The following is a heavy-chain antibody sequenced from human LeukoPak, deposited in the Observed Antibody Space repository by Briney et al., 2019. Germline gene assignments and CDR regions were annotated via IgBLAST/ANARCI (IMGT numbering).Heavy chain of an antibody. J-gene: IGHJ6*02. CDR3: ARDGHGDGILSGHSYFGMDV. D-gene: IGHD3-9*01. Sequence: PGGSLRLSCAASGFSLSSYSMDWVRQAPGKGLEWVSSISISSSYIHYADSVKGRFTISRDNAKNSLYLQMNSLRAEDTAVYFCARDGHGDGILSGHSYFGMDVWGQGTTVTVSS. V-gene: IGHV3-21*01. CDR2: ISISSSYI. CDR1: GFSLSSYS.